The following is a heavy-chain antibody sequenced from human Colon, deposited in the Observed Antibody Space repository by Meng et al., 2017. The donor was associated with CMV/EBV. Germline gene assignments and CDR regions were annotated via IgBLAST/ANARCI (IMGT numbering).Heavy chain of an antibody. J-gene: IGHJ4*02. CDR1: GGSISSSNYY. CDR3: ARRGVRSSSGSGY. Sequence: SETLSLTCTVSGGSISSSNYYWDWIRQPLGKGLEWIGTIYYTGSTYYKPSLSSRVTLSVDTSKNQFSLKLNSVTAADTAIYYCARRGVRSSSGSGYWGQGTLVTVSS. V-gene: IGHV4-39*01. D-gene: IGHD3-10*01. CDR2: IYYTGST.